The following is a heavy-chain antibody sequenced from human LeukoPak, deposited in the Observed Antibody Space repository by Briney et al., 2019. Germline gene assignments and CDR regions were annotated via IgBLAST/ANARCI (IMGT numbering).Heavy chain of an antibody. CDR3: ARAAPYCSSTSCYAGYYYYYGMDV. CDR2: IYHSGST. Sequence: SETLSLTCTVSGGSISSGGYYWSWIRQHPGKGLEWIGYIYHSGSTYYNPSLKSRVTISVDTSKNQFSLKLSSVTAADTAVYYCARAAPYCSSTSCYAGYYYYYGMDVWGQGTTVTVSS. CDR1: GGSISSGGYY. V-gene: IGHV4-31*03. D-gene: IGHD2-2*01. J-gene: IGHJ6*02.